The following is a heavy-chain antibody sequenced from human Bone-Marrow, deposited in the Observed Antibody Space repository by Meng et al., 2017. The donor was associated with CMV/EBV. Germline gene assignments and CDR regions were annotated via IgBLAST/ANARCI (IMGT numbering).Heavy chain of an antibody. CDR1: DSVSSNSVV. CDR2: TYYRSKWNN. V-gene: IGHV6-1*01. D-gene: IGHD6-19*01. J-gene: IGHJ4*02. CDR3: ARDPSNSGWDYFDY. Sequence: DSVSSNSVVWAWIRQSPSRGLEWLGRTYYRSKWNNDYALSVKSRITINPDTSKNQFSLQLDSVTPEDTAVYYCARDPSNSGWDYFDYWGQGVLVTVSS.